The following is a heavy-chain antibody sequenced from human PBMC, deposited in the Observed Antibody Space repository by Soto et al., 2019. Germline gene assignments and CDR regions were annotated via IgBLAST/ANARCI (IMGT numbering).Heavy chain of an antibody. CDR3: AREPHGFLELSSVFAFDI. CDR2: INDSGDTI. CDR1: GFIVSDYH. J-gene: IGHJ3*02. D-gene: IGHD3-3*01. Sequence: QGQLVQSGGGLVKPGGSLRLSCAASGFIVSDYHMIWIRQAPGKGLEWVSYINDSGDTIYYRDSLKGRVTISRDNAKNSLFLQMNSLRADDTAVYYCAREPHGFLELSSVFAFDIWGQGTMVTVSS. V-gene: IGHV3-11*01.